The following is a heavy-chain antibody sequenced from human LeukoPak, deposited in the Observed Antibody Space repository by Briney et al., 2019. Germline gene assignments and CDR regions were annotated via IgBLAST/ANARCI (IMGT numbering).Heavy chain of an antibody. D-gene: IGHD6-25*01. CDR1: GFTFSSFA. V-gene: IGHV3-23*01. Sequence: GGSLRLSCAASGFTFSSFAMRWVRQAPGKGLEWVSSISGNGVGTYYADSVKGRFTISRDNAKNSLYLQMNSLRDEDTAVYYCARDSAPSFDYWGQGTLVTVSS. CDR3: ARDSAPSFDY. CDR2: ISGNGVGT. J-gene: IGHJ4*02.